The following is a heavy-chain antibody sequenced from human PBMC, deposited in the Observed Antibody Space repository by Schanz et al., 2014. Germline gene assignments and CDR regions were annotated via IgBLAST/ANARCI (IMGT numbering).Heavy chain of an antibody. CDR3: ARDAADFYDILTEEDY. J-gene: IGHJ4*02. V-gene: IGHV1-8*01. CDR2: MNPKTGNT. D-gene: IGHD3-9*01. Sequence: QVQVVQSGAELKKPGASVKVSCTASGFNFNNYDINWVRQATGQGLEWMGWMNPKTGNTDHAQKFQGRVSMTWDTSTSTAYLDLSRLRSEDTGVYYCARDAADFYDILTEEDYWGQGTLVTVSS. CDR1: GFNFNNYD.